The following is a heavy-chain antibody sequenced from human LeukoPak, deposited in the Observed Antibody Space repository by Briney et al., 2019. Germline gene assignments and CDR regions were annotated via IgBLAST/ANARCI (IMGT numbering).Heavy chain of an antibody. Sequence: SGSLSLTCPVSSGSISSGVYYWSWTRKHPGKGLEWIVYIYYSGSTYYNPSSKSRVTISVDTSKNQFSLKLSSVTAADTAVYYCARGVRWLQLSYFDYWGQGTLVTVSS. CDR1: SGSISSGVYY. D-gene: IGHD5-24*01. V-gene: IGHV4-31*03. CDR3: ARGVRWLQLSYFDY. CDR2: IYYSGST. J-gene: IGHJ4*02.